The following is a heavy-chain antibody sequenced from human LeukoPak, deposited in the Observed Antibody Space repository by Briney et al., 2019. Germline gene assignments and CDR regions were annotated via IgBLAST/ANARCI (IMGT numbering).Heavy chain of an antibody. CDR2: ISYDGNNK. CDR3: ASLWFGESDHPVMDS. Sequence: GGSLRLSCAASGFTFSNYAMHWVRQAPGKGLEWVAVISYDGNNKYYADSVKGRFTISRDNSKNTLYLQMNSLRAEDTAVYYCASLWFGESDHPVMDSWGQGTLVTVSS. V-gene: IGHV3-30-3*01. CDR1: GFTFSNYA. D-gene: IGHD3-10*01. J-gene: IGHJ4*02.